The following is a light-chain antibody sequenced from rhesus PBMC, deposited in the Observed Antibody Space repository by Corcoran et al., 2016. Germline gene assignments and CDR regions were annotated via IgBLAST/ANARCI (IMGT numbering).Light chain of an antibody. J-gene: IGKJ3*01. Sequence: DIQMTQSPSSLSASVGDKVTIACRASLGISTWIAWYQQKPGKAPKLLIYKASSLQRGVPSRFSGSGSGTDFTLTISSLQPEDFATYSCLQYSCSPFTVGPGTKLNIK. CDR2: KAS. V-gene: IGKV1-22*01. CDR3: LQYSCSPFT. CDR1: LGISTW.